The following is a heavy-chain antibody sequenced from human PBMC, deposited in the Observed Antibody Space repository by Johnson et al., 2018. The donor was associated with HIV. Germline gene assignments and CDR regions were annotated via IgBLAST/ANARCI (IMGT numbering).Heavy chain of an antibody. CDR3: ARRGWELWTTQNAFDI. D-gene: IGHD1-26*01. V-gene: IGHV3-20*04. J-gene: IGHJ3*02. CDR1: GFIFDDYG. CDR2: INWNGGST. Sequence: VQLVESGGGLVQPGGSLRLSCAASGFIFDDYGMSWVRQAPGKGLEWVSGINWNGGSTGYADSVKGRFNISRDNAKNSLFLQMNSLRAEDTALYYCARRGWELWTTQNAFDIWGQGTVVTVSS.